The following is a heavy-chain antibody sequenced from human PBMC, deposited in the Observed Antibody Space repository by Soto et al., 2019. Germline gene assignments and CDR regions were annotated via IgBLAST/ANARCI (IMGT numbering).Heavy chain of an antibody. CDR3: ARGEELGAFDWFDP. V-gene: IGHV3-21*01. CDR2: ITGSSTYI. J-gene: IGHJ5*02. CDR1: GFTFRSYT. Sequence: VHLVESGGGLVKPGGSLRLSCAASGFTFRSYTMTWVRQAPGKGLEWVSSITGSSTYIYYADSVKGRFTISRDNAKNSVYLQMNSLRAGDTAVYYCARGEELGAFDWFDPWGQGTLVTVSS. D-gene: IGHD7-27*01.